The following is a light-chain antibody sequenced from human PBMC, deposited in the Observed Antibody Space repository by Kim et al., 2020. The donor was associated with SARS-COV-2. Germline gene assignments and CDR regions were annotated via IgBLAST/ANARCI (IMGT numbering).Light chain of an antibody. V-gene: IGKV1-5*01. CDR2: DAS. CDR3: QQYSTYPYT. J-gene: IGKJ2*01. Sequence: STSVGDRVTITCRASQSITTWLAWYQQKPGKAPKLLIFDASSLESRVPSRFSGSGSGSEFTLTISSLQPDDFATYYCQQYSTYPYTFGQGTKLEI. CDR1: QSITTW.